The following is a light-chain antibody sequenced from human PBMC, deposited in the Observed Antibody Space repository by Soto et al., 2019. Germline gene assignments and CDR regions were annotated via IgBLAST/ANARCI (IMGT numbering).Light chain of an antibody. CDR3: QQYGSSLIT. J-gene: IGKJ5*01. CDR1: QRVRSSY. V-gene: IGKV3-20*01. CDR2: GAS. Sequence: ETMMTQSPATLSVSPGERATLSCRASQRVRSSYLAWYQQKPGQAPRLLIYGASSRATGIPDRFSGSGSGTDFTLTISRLEPEDFAVYYCQQYGSSLITFGQGTRLENK.